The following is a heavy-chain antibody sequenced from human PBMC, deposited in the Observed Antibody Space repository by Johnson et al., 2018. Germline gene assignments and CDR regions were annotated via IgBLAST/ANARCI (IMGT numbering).Heavy chain of an antibody. J-gene: IGHJ3*02. CDR3: AKGVYMIVVSTAFDI. CDR1: GFTFDDYA. D-gene: IGHD3-22*01. CDR2: ISWNSGSI. V-gene: IGHV3-9*01. Sequence: EVQLLESGGALVQSGRSLRLSCGASGFTFDDYAMHWVRQAPGKGLEWVSGISWNSGSIGYADSVKGRFTISRDNAKNSLYLQMNNLRAEDTDLYYRAKGVYMIVVSTAFDIWGQGTMVTVSS.